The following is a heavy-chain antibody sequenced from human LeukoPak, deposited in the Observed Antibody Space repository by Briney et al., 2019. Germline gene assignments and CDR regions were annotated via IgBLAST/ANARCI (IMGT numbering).Heavy chain of an antibody. CDR1: GFTFSSYA. CDR3: VPYCTTATCFGH. D-gene: IGHD2-8*01. J-gene: IGHJ5*02. CDR2: ITGSGTNT. Sequence: PGGSLRLSCAASGFTFSSYAMSWVRQAPGKGLEWVSAITGSGTNTFYADFVKGRSTISRDNSKNTLYLQVNRLRAEDTAVYYCVPYCTTATCFGHWGQGTLVTVSS. V-gene: IGHV3-23*01.